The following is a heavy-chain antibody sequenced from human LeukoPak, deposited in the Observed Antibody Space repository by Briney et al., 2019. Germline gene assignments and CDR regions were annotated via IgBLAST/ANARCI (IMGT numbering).Heavy chain of an antibody. D-gene: IGHD1-26*01. CDR3: ARHPSGSYFDWFDP. CDR1: GGSISIYY. V-gene: IGHV4-59*08. Sequence: SETLSLTCTVSGGSISIYYWSWIRQPPGKGLEWIGYIYYSGSTNYNPSLKSRVTISVDTSKNQFSLKLSSVTAADTAVYYCARHPSGSYFDWFDPWGQGTLVTVSS. CDR2: IYYSGST. J-gene: IGHJ5*02.